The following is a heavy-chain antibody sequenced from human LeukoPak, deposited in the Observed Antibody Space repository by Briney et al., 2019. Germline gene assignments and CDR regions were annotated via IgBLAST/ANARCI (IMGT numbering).Heavy chain of an antibody. J-gene: IGHJ3*02. D-gene: IGHD5-18*01. CDR3: ARGAYSYDHDAFDI. V-gene: IGHV3-13*01. CDR1: GFTFSSYW. Sequence: GGSLRLSCAASGFTFSSYWMHWVRQATGKGLEWVSAIGTAGDTYYPGSVKGRFTISRENAKNSLYLQMNSLRAGDTAVYYCARGAYSYDHDAFDIWGQGTMVTVSS. CDR2: IGTAGDT.